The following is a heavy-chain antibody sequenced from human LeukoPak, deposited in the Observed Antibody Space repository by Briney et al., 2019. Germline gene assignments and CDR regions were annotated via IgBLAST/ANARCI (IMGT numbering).Heavy chain of an antibody. CDR3: AKDRCSSSGCYFDY. CDR2: ISTSSSNVI. J-gene: IGHJ4*02. Sequence: GGSLRLSCAASGFTFNNYHMNWVRQAPGKGLEWVSFISTSSSNVIYYADSVKGRFTISRDDARNSLYLQMNSLRAEDTAVYYCAKDRCSSSGCYFDYWGQGTLVTVSS. V-gene: IGHV3-48*04. CDR1: GFTFNNYH. D-gene: IGHD6-6*01.